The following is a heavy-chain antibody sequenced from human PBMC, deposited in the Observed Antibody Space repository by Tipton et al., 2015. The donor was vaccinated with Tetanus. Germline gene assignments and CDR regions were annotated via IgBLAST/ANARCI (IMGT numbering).Heavy chain of an antibody. CDR1: EGTHY. D-gene: IGHD1-14*01. CDR2: IIPIYGSV. J-gene: IGHJ4*02. V-gene: IGHV1-69*06. CDR3: ARGGTTRAPGLED. Sequence: QVQLVQSGAEVKKPGSSVKISCEISEGTHYISWVRQAPGQGLEWMGGIIPIYGSVEYAQRFQGRLTLTADRSTSTLYMELTSLTSEDTAIYYCARGGTTRAPGLEDWGQGTRVTVSS.